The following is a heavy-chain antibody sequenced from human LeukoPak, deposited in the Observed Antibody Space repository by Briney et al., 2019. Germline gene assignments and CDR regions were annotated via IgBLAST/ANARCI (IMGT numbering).Heavy chain of an antibody. J-gene: IGHJ5*02. V-gene: IGHV4-39*01. D-gene: IGHD6-19*01. CDR2: IYYSGST. CDR3: ARQPVRVAVPGRNWFDP. Sequence: SETLSLTCTVSGGSISSSRYYWDWIRQPPGKGLEWIGNIYYSGSTYYNPSLKSRVTISVDTSKNQFFLTLSSVTAADTAVYYCARQPVRVAVPGRNWFDPWGQGTLVTVSS. CDR1: GGSISSSRYY.